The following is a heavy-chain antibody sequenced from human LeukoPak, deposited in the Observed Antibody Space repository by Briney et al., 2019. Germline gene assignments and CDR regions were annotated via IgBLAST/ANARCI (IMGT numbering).Heavy chain of an antibody. D-gene: IGHD2-2*01. CDR1: GDSISSNSYY. J-gene: IGHJ1*01. CDR2: IFYSGST. V-gene: IGHV4-39*01. Sequence: PSETLSLTCTVSGDSISSNSYYWGWIRQSPGKGLEWIGSIFYSGSTYYTPSLKSRVAISVDTSKNQFSLKLSSVTAADTAVYYCARVRTEYQLFKYFQHWGQGTLVTVSS. CDR3: ARVRTEYQLFKYFQH.